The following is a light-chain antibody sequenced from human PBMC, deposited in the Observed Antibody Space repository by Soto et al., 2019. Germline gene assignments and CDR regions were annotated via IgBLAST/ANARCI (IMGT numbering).Light chain of an antibody. Sequence: EIVLTQSPATLSLSPGERATLSCRASQYVSRYLAWYQQKPGQAPRLLIYDASNRATGIPARFSGSGSGTEFPLTISSLEPEDFAVYYCQQRSNWPPVTFGQGTKVEI. J-gene: IGKJ1*01. CDR2: DAS. CDR1: QYVSRY. V-gene: IGKV3-11*01. CDR3: QQRSNWPPVT.